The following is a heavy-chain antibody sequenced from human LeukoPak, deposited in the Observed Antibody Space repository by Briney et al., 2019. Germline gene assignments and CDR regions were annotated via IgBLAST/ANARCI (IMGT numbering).Heavy chain of an antibody. V-gene: IGHV4-34*01. J-gene: IGHJ5*02. Sequence: GSLRLSCAASGFTFSSYAMSWIRQPPGKGLEWIGEINHSGSANYNPSLKSRVTISVDTSKNQFSLKLSSVTAADMAVYYCARGRRLGVWGSYSPRNWFDPWGQGTLVTVSS. CDR2: INHSGSA. D-gene: IGHD3-16*01. CDR1: GFTFSSYA. CDR3: ARGRRLGVWGSYSPRNWFDP.